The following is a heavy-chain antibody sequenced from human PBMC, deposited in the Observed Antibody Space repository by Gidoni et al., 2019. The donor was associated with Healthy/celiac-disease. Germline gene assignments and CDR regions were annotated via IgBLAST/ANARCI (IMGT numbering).Heavy chain of an antibody. Sequence: EVQLVQSGAEVKKHGESLKIYCKGSGYSFTSYWICWVRHMPGKGLEWMGIIYPCDSDTRYSPSFQGQVTISADKSISTAYLQWSSLKASDTAMYYCARHIGAIKSSGSTPFDPWGQGTLVTVSS. J-gene: IGHJ5*02. CDR2: IYPCDSDT. CDR3: ARHIGAIKSSGSTPFDP. V-gene: IGHV5-51*01. CDR1: GYSFTSYW. D-gene: IGHD1-26*01.